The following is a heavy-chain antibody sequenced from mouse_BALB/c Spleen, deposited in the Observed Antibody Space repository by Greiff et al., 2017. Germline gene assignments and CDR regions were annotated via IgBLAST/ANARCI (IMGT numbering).Heavy chain of an antibody. CDR2: ISNGGGST. CDR3: ARTYGNWYFDV. J-gene: IGHJ1*01. V-gene: IGHV5-12-2*01. D-gene: IGHD2-1*01. Sequence: EVMLVESGGGLVQPGGSLKLSCAASGFTFSSYTMSWVRQTPEKRLEWVAYISNGGGSTYYPDTVKGRFTISRDNAKNTLYLQMSSLKSEDTAMYYCARTYGNWYFDVWGAGTTVTVSS. CDR1: GFTFSSYT.